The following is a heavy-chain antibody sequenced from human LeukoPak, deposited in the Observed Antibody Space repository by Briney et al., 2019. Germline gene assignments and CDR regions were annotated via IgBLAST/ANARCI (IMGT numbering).Heavy chain of an antibody. CDR1: GGSSSGYY. Sequence: SETLSLTCAVYGGSSSGYYWSWIRQPPGKGLEWIGEINHSGSTNYNPSLKSRVTISVDTSKNQFSLKLSSVTAADTAVYYCAREGPRWYSSGGFDYWGQGTLVTVSS. V-gene: IGHV4-34*01. D-gene: IGHD6-19*01. J-gene: IGHJ4*02. CDR3: AREGPRWYSSGGFDY. CDR2: INHSGST.